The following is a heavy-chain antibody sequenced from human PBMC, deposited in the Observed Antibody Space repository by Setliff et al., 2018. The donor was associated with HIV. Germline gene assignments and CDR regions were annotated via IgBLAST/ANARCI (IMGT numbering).Heavy chain of an antibody. CDR1: GFTFRTFA. Sequence: GGSLRLSCVASGFTFRTFAMNWVRQAPGKGLEWVSVISYDGTRTSYADSVKARFTISRDNSKSTLYLQMGSLRAEDMAVYYCARDAEVGTTYFDYWGQGTLVTVSS. CDR2: ISYDGTRT. V-gene: IGHV3-30*15. CDR3: ARDAEVGTTYFDY. D-gene: IGHD1-26*01. J-gene: IGHJ4*02.